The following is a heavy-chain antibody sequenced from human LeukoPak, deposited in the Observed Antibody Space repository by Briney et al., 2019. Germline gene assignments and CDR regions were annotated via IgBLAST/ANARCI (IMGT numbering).Heavy chain of an antibody. D-gene: IGHD3-3*01. J-gene: IGHJ3*02. CDR1: GFTFSSYG. CDR2: ISYDGSNK. Sequence: PGGSLRLSCAASGFTFSSYGMHWVRQAPGKGLEWVAVISYDGSNKYYADSVKGRFTISGDNSKNTLYLQMNSLRAEDTAVYYCARETSYYDFWSGYHIWGQGTMVTVSS. CDR3: ARETSYYDFWSGYHI. V-gene: IGHV3-30*03.